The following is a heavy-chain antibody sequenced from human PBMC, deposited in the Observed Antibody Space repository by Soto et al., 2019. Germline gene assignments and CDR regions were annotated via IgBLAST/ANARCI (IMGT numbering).Heavy chain of an antibody. J-gene: IGHJ4*02. D-gene: IGHD3-10*01. CDR3: ATYGSGSYYGPFDY. Sequence: ASVKVSCKVSGYTLTELSMHWVRQAPGKGREWRGGFDPEDGETIYAQKFQGRVTMTEDTSTDTAYMELSSLRSEGTAVYSCATYGSGSYYGPFDYWGQGTLVTVS. V-gene: IGHV1-24*01. CDR2: FDPEDGET. CDR1: GYTLTELS.